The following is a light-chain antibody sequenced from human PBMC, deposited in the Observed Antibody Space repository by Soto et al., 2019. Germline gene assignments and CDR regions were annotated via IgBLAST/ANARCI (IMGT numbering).Light chain of an antibody. J-gene: IGKJ1*01. Sequence: DIQMTQSPSNLSASVGDRVTITCRSSQFISTWMAWYQQKPGKAPKHLISEASSRDNGVPSRFSGDVSGTDITLTISTLQPDDFATYYCQQYNTYPWTFGQGTKLEIK. CDR2: EAS. CDR3: QQYNTYPWT. V-gene: IGKV1-5*01. CDR1: QFISTW.